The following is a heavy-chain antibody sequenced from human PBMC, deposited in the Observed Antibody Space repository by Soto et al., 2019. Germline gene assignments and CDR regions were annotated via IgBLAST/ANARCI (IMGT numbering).Heavy chain of an antibody. CDR1: GFTIDDYA. CDR3: VKDIGGRGTGWVFDY. Sequence: EVQLVESGGGLVQPGRSLRLSCAASGFTIDDYAMHWVRQAPGKGLEWVSGISWDSGLIGYGDSVKGRFTMSRDNAKNSLYMQMNSLRTEDTALYYCVKDIGGRGTGWVFDYWGQGTMGTVSS. J-gene: IGHJ4*02. V-gene: IGHV3-9*01. D-gene: IGHD6-19*01. CDR2: ISWDSGLI.